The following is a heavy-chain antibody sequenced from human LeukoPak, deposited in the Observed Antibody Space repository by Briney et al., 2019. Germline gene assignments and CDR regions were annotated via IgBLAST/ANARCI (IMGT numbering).Heavy chain of an antibody. CDR3: AGYTTGWYMDY. D-gene: IGHD6-19*01. Sequence: GGSLRLSCAASGFTFSSYWMHWVRQVPGQGLVWVSRINPDGSSTNYADSVKGRFTISRDNAKNTLYLQMNSLRAEDTAVYYCAGYTTGWYMDYWGQGTLLTVSS. CDR2: INPDGSST. J-gene: IGHJ4*02. V-gene: IGHV3-74*01. CDR1: GFTFSSYW.